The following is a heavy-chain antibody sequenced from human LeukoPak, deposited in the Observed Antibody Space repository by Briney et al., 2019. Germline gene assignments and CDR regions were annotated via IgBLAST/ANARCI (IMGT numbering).Heavy chain of an antibody. J-gene: IGHJ3*02. V-gene: IGHV3-30*14. D-gene: IGHD4-23*01. CDR2: ISYGGSNT. Sequence: PGGSLRLSCVASGFTFSNYAMHWVRQAPGKGLEWVAVISYGGSNTYYADSVKGRFTISRDNSKNTLYLQMGSLRAEDMAVYYCARGSVAGDYGGNSEDNAFDIWGQGTMVTVSS. CDR3: ARGSVAGDYGGNSEDNAFDI. CDR1: GFTFSNYA.